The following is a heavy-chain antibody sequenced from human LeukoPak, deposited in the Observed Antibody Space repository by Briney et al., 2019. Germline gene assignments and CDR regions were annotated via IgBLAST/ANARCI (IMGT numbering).Heavy chain of an antibody. J-gene: IGHJ4*02. CDR1: GFTFDDYA. V-gene: IGHV3-9*01. CDR2: ISWNSGSI. CDR3: AKGGATAL. Sequence: GGSLRLSCAASGFTFDDYAMHWVRQAPGKGLEWVSGISWNSGSIGYADSVKGRFTISRDNAKNSLYLQMDSLRAEDTALYYCAKGGATALWGQGTLVTVSS. D-gene: IGHD5-12*01.